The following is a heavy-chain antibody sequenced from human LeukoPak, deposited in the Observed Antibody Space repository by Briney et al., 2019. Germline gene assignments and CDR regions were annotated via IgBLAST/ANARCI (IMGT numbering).Heavy chain of an antibody. J-gene: IGHJ4*02. V-gene: IGHV3-30*02. CDR1: GFGFSGYG. Sequence: GGSLRLSRAASGFGFSGYGMHWVRQAPGKGLEWVAFIRYDGSNEYYADSVKGRFTISRDKSKNTLSLQMNGLRVEDTAVYYCARDQLYCGGPTCYRTGDDSWGQGTLVTVSS. CDR3: ARDQLYCGGPTCYRTGDDS. D-gene: IGHD2-2*02. CDR2: IRYDGSNE.